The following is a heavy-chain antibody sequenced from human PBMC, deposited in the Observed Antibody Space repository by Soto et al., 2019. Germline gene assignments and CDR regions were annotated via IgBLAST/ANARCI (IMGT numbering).Heavy chain of an antibody. D-gene: IGHD2-2*01. Sequence: GASVKVSCKASGYTCTIYDINGVLQSTGQWLEWMGWMNPNSGNTGYAQKFQGRVTMTRNTSISTAYMELSSLRSEDTAVYYCARGLDCSSTSCHSAWGQGTLVTVSS. V-gene: IGHV1-8*01. J-gene: IGHJ5*02. CDR1: GYTCTIYD. CDR3: ARGLDCSSTSCHSA. CDR2: MNPNSGNT.